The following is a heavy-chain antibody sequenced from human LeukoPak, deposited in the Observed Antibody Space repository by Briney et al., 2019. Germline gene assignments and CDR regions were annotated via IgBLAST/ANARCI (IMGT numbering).Heavy chain of an antibody. V-gene: IGHV1-69*10. CDR1: GGTFSSYA. J-gene: IGHJ4*02. CDR2: IIPILGIA. D-gene: IGHD2-15*01. Sequence: SVKVSCKASGGTFSSYAISWVRQAPGQGLEWMGGIIPILGIANYAQKFQGRVTITADKSTSTAYMELSSLRPEDTAVYYCASLGYCSGGSCFHFDYWGQGTLVTVSS. CDR3: ASLGYCSGGSCFHFDY.